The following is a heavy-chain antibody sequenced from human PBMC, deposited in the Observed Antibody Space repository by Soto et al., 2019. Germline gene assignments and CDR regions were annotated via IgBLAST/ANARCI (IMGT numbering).Heavy chain of an antibody. V-gene: IGHV4-30-4*01. CDR1: GGSISSGDYY. CDR3: ARGDYNLTPTFDY. CDR2: IYYSGST. Sequence: TSETLSLTCTVSGGSISSGDYYWSWIRQPPGKGLEWIGYIYYSGSTYYNPSLKSRVTISVDTSKNQFSLKLSSVTAADTAVYYCARGDYNLTPTFDYWGQGTLVTVSS. J-gene: IGHJ4*02. D-gene: IGHD4-17*01.